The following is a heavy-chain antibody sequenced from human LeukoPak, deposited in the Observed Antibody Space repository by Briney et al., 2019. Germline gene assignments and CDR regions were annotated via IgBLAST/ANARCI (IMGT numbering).Heavy chain of an antibody. J-gene: IGHJ4*02. CDR1: GFTFSSYA. D-gene: IGHD3-22*01. Sequence: PGGSLRLSCAASGFTFSSYAMSWVRQAPGKGLEWVSAISGSGGSTYYADSVKGRFTISRDNSKNTLYLQMNSLRAEDTAVYYCAKATTNGYYYDSSGYSGEVYFDYWGQGTLVTVSS. V-gene: IGHV3-23*01. CDR2: ISGSGGST. CDR3: AKATTNGYYYDSSGYSGEVYFDY.